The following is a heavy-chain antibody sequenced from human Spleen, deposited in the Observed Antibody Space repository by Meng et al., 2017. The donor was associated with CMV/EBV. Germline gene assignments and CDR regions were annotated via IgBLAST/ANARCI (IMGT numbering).Heavy chain of an antibody. CDR2: IFHNGRA. D-gene: IGHD1-14*01. J-gene: IGHJ6*02. CDR1: GGSISNNNW. CDR3: ARLLATEPLTDGFDV. V-gene: IGHV4-4*02. Sequence: SETLSLTCTVSGGSISNNNWWSWVRQPPGKGLEWIGEIFHNGRAYYSPSLKSRVTISIDRSKNHFSLRLTSLTAADTAVYFCARLLATEPLTDGFDVWGQGTTVTVSS.